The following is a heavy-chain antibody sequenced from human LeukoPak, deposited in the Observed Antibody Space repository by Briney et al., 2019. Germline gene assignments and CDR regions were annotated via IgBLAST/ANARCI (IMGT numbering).Heavy chain of an antibody. J-gene: IGHJ4*02. V-gene: IGHV4-39*07. D-gene: IGHD3-10*01. Sequence: PSETLSLTCTVSGGSISSSSYYWGWIRQPPGKGLEWIGSIYYSGSTYYNPSLKSRVTISVDTSKNQFSLKLSSVTAADTAVYYCARSFRHYYGSGSYSGFDYWGQGTLVTVSS. CDR2: IYYSGST. CDR1: GGSISSSSYY. CDR3: ARSFRHYYGSGSYSGFDY.